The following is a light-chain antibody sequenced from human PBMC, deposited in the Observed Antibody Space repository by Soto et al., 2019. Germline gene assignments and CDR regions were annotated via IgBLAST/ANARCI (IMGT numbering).Light chain of an antibody. CDR1: SSDIGAYTF. Sequence: QSALPPPASVSGSPGPSITISCTGTSSDIGAYTFVSWYQQHPGKAPKLMLYDVNIRPSGVANRFSGSKSGNTASLTISGLQAEDEADYYCTSWTTSTTMIFGGGTKLTVL. CDR3: TSWTTSTTMI. V-gene: IGLV2-14*03. J-gene: IGLJ2*01. CDR2: DVN.